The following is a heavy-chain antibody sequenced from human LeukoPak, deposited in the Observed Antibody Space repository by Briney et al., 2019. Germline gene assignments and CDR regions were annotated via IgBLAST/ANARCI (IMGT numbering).Heavy chain of an antibody. D-gene: IGHD3-10*01. CDR1: GGSISSDY. CDR2: IYYSGST. V-gene: IGHV4-59*08. Sequence: SETLSLTCTVSGGSISSDYWSWIRQPPEKGLEWIGHIYYSGSTNYNPSLKSRVTISVDTSKNQFSLKLNSVTAADTAVYYCARQTGYFRYWGQGTLVAVSS. CDR3: ARQTGYFRY. J-gene: IGHJ1*01.